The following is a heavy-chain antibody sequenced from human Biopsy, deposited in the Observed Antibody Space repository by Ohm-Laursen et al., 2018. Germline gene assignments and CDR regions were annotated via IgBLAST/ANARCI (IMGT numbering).Heavy chain of an antibody. CDR2: ISYDGSGE. CDR3: ARGYSRRVSIFEASIYWFDT. J-gene: IGHJ5*02. CDR1: GFTFTSYA. V-gene: IGHV3-30*03. D-gene: IGHD3-10*01. Sequence: LRLSCAASGFTFTSYAMHWVRQAPGKGLEWVAVISYDGSGEYYADSLQGRFIISRDNPKNTADLQMNSLRSEDTAVYFCARGYSRRVSIFEASIYWFDTWGQGTLVTVSS.